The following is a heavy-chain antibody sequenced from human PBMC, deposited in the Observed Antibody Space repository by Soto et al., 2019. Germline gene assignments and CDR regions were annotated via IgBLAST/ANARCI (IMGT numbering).Heavy chain of an antibody. D-gene: IGHD2-15*01. CDR3: ARQRVIPGTPTNWFDP. V-gene: IGHV4-39*01. CDR2: IYYNGST. J-gene: IGHJ5*02. Sequence: SETLSLTCTVSGYSVSSRSYFWGWIRQPPGKGLEWIGTIYYNGSTYYNPSLKSRVTLFVDTSKNQFSLKLTSVTASDTALYYCARQRVIPGTPTNWFDPWGQGTLXTVSS. CDR1: GYSVSSRSYF.